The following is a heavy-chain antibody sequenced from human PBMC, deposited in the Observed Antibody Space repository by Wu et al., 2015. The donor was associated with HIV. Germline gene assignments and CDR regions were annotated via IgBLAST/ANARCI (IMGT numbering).Heavy chain of an antibody. CDR3: ARGIGYSGSYYFAELFTNY. CDR2: INTFNGNT. J-gene: IGHJ1*01. V-gene: IGHV1-18*01. Sequence: QVQLEQSGVEVKKPGASVKVSCKTSGYTFTSYGINWVRQAPGQGLEWMGWINTFNGNTEYAQNLQGRVTMTTDTSTNTAYMELRSLRSDDTATYYXARGIGYSGSYYFAELFTNYWGQGHPGPPSP. CDR1: GYTFTSYG. D-gene: IGHD1-26*01.